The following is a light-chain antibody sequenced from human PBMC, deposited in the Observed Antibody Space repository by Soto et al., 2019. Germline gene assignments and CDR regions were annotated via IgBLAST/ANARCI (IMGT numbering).Light chain of an antibody. CDR2: DIS. J-gene: IGKJ4*01. Sequence: DIVMTQSPATLSLSPGERATLSCRASQSVSSNLAWYQQKPCQPPRLLIYDISTRATGIPTRFSGSGSGTEFTLTISSLQSEDFAVYYCQQYNSWPLTFGGGTKVDI. CDR3: QQYNSWPLT. V-gene: IGKV3D-15*01. CDR1: QSVSSN.